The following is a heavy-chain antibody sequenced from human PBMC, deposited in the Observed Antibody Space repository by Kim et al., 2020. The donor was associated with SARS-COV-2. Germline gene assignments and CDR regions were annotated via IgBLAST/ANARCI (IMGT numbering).Heavy chain of an antibody. V-gene: IGHV3-30*04. CDR2: ISYDGSNK. D-gene: IGHD3-10*01. CDR1: GFTFSSYA. CDR3: ARDLLTMVRGVIPDY. Sequence: GGSLRLSCAASGFTFSSYAMHWVRQAPGKGLEWVAVISYDGSNKYYADSVKGRFTISRDNSKNTLYLQMNSLRAEDTAVYYCARDLLTMVRGVIPDYWGQGTLVTVSS. J-gene: IGHJ4*02.